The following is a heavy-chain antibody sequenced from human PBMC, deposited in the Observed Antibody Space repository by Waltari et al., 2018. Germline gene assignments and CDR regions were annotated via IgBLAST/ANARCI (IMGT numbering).Heavy chain of an antibody. CDR2: RNQDGSGK. CDR1: GFTFSNNW. Sequence: EVQLVESGGGLVQPGGSLRLSCAASGFTFSNNWMTWVRQGPGKGLELVANRNQDGSGKDSVESVKGRFTISRDNAKNSLYLQLNSLRADDTAVYYCTRGGDDSSWYWRNWGQGTLVTVSS. J-gene: IGHJ4*02. CDR3: TRGGDDSSWYWRN. D-gene: IGHD6-13*01. V-gene: IGHV3-7*01.